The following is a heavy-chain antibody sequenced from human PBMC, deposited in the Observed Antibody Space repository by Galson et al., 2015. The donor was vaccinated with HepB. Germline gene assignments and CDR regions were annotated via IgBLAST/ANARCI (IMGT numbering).Heavy chain of an antibody. CDR2: ISYDGSNK. CDR1: GFTFSSYG. J-gene: IGHJ4*02. D-gene: IGHD3-9*01. CDR3: AKEYVDILTGTILDY. V-gene: IGHV3-30*18. Sequence: SLRLSCAASGFTFSSYGMHWVRQAPGKGLEWVAVISYDGSNKYYADSVKGRLTISRDNSKNTLYLQMNSLRAEDTAVYYCAKEYVDILTGTILDYWGQGTLVTVSS.